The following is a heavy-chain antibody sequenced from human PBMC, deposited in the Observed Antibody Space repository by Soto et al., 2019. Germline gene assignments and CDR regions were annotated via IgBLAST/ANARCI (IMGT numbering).Heavy chain of an antibody. V-gene: IGHV3-23*01. J-gene: IGHJ4*02. CDR1: GFTFSSYA. Sequence: PGGSLRLSCAASGFTFSSYAMTWVRQAPGKGLEWVSVISDSGTGTYYADSVKGRFTISRDNSKNTLYLQMNSLRADDTAVCYCAKANLNGKGANDYWGQGALVTVSS. D-gene: IGHD1-26*01. CDR2: ISDSGTGT. CDR3: AKANLNGKGANDY.